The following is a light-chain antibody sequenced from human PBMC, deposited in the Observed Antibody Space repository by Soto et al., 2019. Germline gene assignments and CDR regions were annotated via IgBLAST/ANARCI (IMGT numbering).Light chain of an antibody. J-gene: IGLJ3*02. V-gene: IGLV2-23*02. Sequence: QSALTQPASVSGSPGQWITISCTGSSSDVGSYDRVSWYQQYPGKAPTLMIYEVNKRPSGISKRFSGSKSGNTASLTISGLQAEDEAQYYCSSSLGGPTWVFGGGTKLTVL. CDR2: EVN. CDR3: SSSLGGPTWV. CDR1: SSDVGSYDR.